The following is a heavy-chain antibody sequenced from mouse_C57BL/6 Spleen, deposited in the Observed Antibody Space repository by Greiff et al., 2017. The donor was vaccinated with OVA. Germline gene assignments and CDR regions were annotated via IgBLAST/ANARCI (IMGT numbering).Heavy chain of an antibody. Sequence: EVKLQQSGPELVKPGASVKISCKASGYSFTGYYMNWVKQSPEKSLEWIGEINPSTGGTTYNQKFKAKATLTVDKSSSTAYMQLKSLTSEDSAVYYCARGGAGTNYYAMDYWGQGTSVTVSS. CDR1: GYSFTGYY. J-gene: IGHJ4*01. D-gene: IGHD4-1*01. CDR2: INPSTGGT. CDR3: ARGGAGTNYYAMDY. V-gene: IGHV1-42*01.